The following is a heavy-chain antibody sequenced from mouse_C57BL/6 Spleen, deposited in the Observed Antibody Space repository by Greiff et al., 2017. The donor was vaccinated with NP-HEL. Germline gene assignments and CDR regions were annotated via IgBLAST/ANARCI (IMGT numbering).Heavy chain of an antibody. Sequence: EVKLVESGGGLVQPKGSLKLSCAASGFTFNTYAMHWVRQAPGKGLEWVARIRRKSSNYATYYAVSVKDRFTISREDSQSRLDLKMNNRKTEDTAMYYCVGGERGRGDLDYWGQGTTLTVSS. CDR2: IRRKSSNYAT. CDR1: GFTFNTYA. D-gene: IGHD3-3*01. CDR3: VGGERGRGDLDY. V-gene: IGHV10-3*01. J-gene: IGHJ2*01.